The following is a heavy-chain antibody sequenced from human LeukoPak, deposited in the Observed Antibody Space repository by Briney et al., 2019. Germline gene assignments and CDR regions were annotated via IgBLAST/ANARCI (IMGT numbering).Heavy chain of an antibody. CDR1: GYTFTSYY. D-gene: IGHD3-10*01. Sequence: ASVKVSCKASGYTFTSYYMHWVRPATGPGLEWMGWISAYNGNTNYAQKLQGRVTMTTDTSTSTAYMELRSLRSDDTAVYYCARDKGSGSYTRVGLDYWGQGTLVTVSS. CDR3: ARDKGSGSYTRVGLDY. CDR2: ISAYNGNT. V-gene: IGHV1-18*04. J-gene: IGHJ4*02.